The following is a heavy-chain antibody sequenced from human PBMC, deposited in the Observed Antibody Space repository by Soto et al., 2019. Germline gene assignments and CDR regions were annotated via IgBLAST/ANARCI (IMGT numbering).Heavy chain of an antibody. V-gene: IGHV4-59*08. D-gene: IGHD4-4*01. CDR3: ARHSNRNYGLYYFDF. CDR2: IYYSGST. Sequence: GTVSSYCWGWIRQKTGKALEWIGYIYYSGSTKYNPSLKSRVTMSVDTSNNQFSLSVSSVTAAGTAVYYCARHSNRNYGLYYFDFWGLGAPVTVSS. J-gene: IGHJ4*02. CDR1: GTVSSYC.